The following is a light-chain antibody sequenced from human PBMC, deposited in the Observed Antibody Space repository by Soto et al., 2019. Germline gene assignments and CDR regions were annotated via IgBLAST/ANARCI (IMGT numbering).Light chain of an antibody. CDR2: RAS. V-gene: IGKV3-20*01. CDR1: QSVSSNY. CDR3: QQYGSSPLT. Sequence: EIVLKLSPGALSLSPRERATLSCMASQSVSSNYLAWYQQKPGQAPKVLIYRASSRATGIPDRFSGSGSGTDFTLTISRLEPGDFAVYYCQQYGSSPLTFGGGTKVDI. J-gene: IGKJ4*01.